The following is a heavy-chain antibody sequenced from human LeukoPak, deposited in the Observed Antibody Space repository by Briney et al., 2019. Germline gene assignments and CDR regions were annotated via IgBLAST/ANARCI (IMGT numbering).Heavy chain of an antibody. CDR1: GGTFPTYI. J-gene: IGHJ3*02. V-gene: IGHV1-69*02. Sequence: RASVKVSCKASGGTFPTYIINWVRQAPGQGLEWMGWIIPILGIVNYAQKFQGRVTITADKSTSTAYMELSSLRSDDTAVYYCARPTYGGNPIDDAFDIWGQGTMVTVSS. D-gene: IGHD4-23*01. CDR3: ARPTYGGNPIDDAFDI. CDR2: IIPILGIV.